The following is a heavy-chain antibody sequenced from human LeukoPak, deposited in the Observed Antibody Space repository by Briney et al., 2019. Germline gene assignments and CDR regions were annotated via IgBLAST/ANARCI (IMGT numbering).Heavy chain of an antibody. V-gene: IGHV3-30*01. J-gene: IGHJ4*02. D-gene: IGHD4-11*01. CDR1: GVTFSSYA. CDR3: ARESVATTVTTFVDY. Sequence: GGSLRLSCAASGVTFSSYAMHWVRQAPGKGLEWVAVISYDGSNKYYADSVKGRFTISRDNSKNTLYLQMNSLRAEDTAVYYCARESVATTVTTFVDYWGQGTLVTVSS. CDR2: ISYDGSNK.